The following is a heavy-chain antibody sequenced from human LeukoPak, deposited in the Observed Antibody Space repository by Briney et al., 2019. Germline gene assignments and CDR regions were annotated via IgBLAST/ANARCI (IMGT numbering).Heavy chain of an antibody. V-gene: IGHV4-31*03. CDR1: GGSISSGGYY. D-gene: IGHD3-3*01. Sequence: SQTLSLTCTVSGGSISSGGYYWSWIRQHPGKGLEWIGYIYYSGSTYYNPSLKSRVTISVDTSKNQFSLKLSSVTAADTAVYYCARGASDDFWSGRGDDAFDIWGQGTMVTVSS. J-gene: IGHJ3*02. CDR2: IYYSGST. CDR3: ARGASDDFWSGRGDDAFDI.